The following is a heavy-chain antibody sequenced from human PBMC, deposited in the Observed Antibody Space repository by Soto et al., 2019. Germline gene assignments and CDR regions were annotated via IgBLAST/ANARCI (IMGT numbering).Heavy chain of an antibody. Sequence: QVQLVQSGAEVKKPGSSVKVSCKASGGTFSSLAISWVRQAPGQGLEWMGGLVPVLGTAHYAQKVQDRVTKNADKSTSTSYMELSSLRSEDTAVYYCARSPGVFDYWGQGTLVTVSS. J-gene: IGHJ4*02. CDR1: GGTFSSLA. D-gene: IGHD3-10*01. CDR2: LVPVLGTA. CDR3: ARSPGVFDY. V-gene: IGHV1-69*06.